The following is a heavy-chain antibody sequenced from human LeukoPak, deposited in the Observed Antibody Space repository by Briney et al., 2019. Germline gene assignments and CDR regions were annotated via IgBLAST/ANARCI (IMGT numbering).Heavy chain of an antibody. CDR1: GFTFSNYW. Sequence: PGGSLRLSCVASGFTFSNYWVGWVRQAPGKGLEWVANIKPDGSEKFYVDSVKGRFTISRDNAKNSLYLQMNSLRVEDTAVYYCTRDGSGWSNFWGLGTPVIASS. V-gene: IGHV3-7*01. J-gene: IGHJ4*02. CDR2: IKPDGSEK. CDR3: TRDGSGWSNF. D-gene: IGHD6-19*01.